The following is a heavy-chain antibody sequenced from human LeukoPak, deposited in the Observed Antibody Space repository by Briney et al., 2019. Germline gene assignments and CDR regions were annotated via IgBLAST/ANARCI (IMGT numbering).Heavy chain of an antibody. CDR1: GYTFTSYD. D-gene: IGHD6-13*01. J-gene: IGHJ4*02. CDR2: INPSGSST. CDR3: ARDRGIAAAGTGYFDY. Sequence: GASVTVSCTASGYTFTSYDMHWVRQAPGQGLGWMGIINPSGSSTSYAQKFQGRVTMTRDTSTSTVYMELSSLRSEDTAVYYCARDRGIAAAGTGYFDYWGQGTLVTVPS. V-gene: IGHV1-46*01.